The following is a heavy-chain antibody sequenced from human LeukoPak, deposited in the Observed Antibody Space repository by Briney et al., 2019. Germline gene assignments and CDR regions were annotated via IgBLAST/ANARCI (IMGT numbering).Heavy chain of an antibody. Sequence: GGSLRLSCAASGFTFSSYNMNWVRQAPGKGLEWVSSISGSSSYIYYADSVKGRFTISRDNAKNSLFLQMNSLKAEDTAVYYCARASAVRGVIGFFDYWGQGTLVTVSS. J-gene: IGHJ4*02. D-gene: IGHD3-10*01. CDR3: ARASAVRGVIGFFDY. CDR2: ISGSSSYI. V-gene: IGHV3-21*01. CDR1: GFTFSSYN.